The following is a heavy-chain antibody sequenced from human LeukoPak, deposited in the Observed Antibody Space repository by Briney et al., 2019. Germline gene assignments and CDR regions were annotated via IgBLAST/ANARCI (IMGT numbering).Heavy chain of an antibody. CDR1: GFTFSSYA. CDR2: ISGSGGST. D-gene: IGHD3-10*01. CDR3: AKDRSALLWFGESPPDAFDI. J-gene: IGHJ3*02. V-gene: IGHV3-23*01. Sequence: GGSLRLSCAASGFTFSSYAMSWVRQAPGKGLEWVSAISGSGGSTYYADSVKGRFTISRDNSKNTLYLQMNSLRAEDTAVYYCAKDRSALLWFGESPPDAFDIWGQGTMVTVSS.